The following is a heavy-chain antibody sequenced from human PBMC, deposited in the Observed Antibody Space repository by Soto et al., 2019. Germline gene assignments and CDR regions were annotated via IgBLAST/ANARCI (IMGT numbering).Heavy chain of an antibody. V-gene: IGHV3-23*01. D-gene: IGHD2-8*01. CDR3: ARGMGYFDYYYYGMDV. CDR2: VGTGGTA. J-gene: IGHJ6*02. Sequence: GGSLRLSCAASGFTFSSYAMSWVRQAPGKGLEWVSAVGTGGTAYYADSVKGRFTISRDNSKNSLYLQMNSLRAGDTAVYYCARGMGYFDYYYYGMDVWGQGTTVTVS. CDR1: GFTFSSYA.